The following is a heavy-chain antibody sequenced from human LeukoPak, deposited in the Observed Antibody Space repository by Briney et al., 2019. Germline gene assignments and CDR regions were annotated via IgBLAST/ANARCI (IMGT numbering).Heavy chain of an antibody. V-gene: IGHV3-23*01. CDR1: GFTFSSYA. J-gene: IGHJ5*02. CDR3: AKEGSYSTPNWFDP. Sequence: GGSLRLSCAASGFTFSSYAKSWVRQAPGKGLEWVSAISNSGAITYYVDSVKGRFAVSRDNSKNTFYLQMNSLRAEDTAVYYCAKEGSYSTPNWFDPWGQGTLVTVSS. CDR2: ISNSGAIT. D-gene: IGHD2-15*01.